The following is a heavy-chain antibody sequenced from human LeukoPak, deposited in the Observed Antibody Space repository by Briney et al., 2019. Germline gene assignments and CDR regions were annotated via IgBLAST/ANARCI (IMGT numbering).Heavy chain of an antibody. CDR2: MNPNSGNT. CDR1: GYTFTSYD. V-gene: IGHV1-8*01. D-gene: IGHD3-10*01. CDR3: AREITMVRGVAYYYYGMDV. J-gene: IGHJ6*02. Sequence: ASVKVSCKASGYTFTSYDINWVRQATGQGLEWMGWMNPNSGNTGYAQKFQGRVTMTRNTSISTAYMELSSLRSEDTAVYYCAREITMVRGVAYYYYGMDVWGQGTTVTVSS.